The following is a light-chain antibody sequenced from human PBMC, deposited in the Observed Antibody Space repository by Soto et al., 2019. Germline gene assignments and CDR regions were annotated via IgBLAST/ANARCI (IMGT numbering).Light chain of an antibody. J-gene: IGKJ5*01. Sequence: EIVMTQSPATLSVSPGERATLSCRASQSVSSNLAWYQQKPGQAPRLLIYGASTRATGIPARFSGGGSGTEFTLTISSLQSEDFAVYYCQHYNNWSTFGQGTRLEIK. V-gene: IGKV3-15*01. CDR3: QHYNNWST. CDR1: QSVSSN. CDR2: GAS.